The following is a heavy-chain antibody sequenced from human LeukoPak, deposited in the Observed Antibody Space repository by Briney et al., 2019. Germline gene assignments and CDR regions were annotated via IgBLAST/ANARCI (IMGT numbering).Heavy chain of an antibody. CDR2: IKPDGSEK. J-gene: IGHJ4*02. CDR3: ARGPGYSSGWLTVDY. CDR1: GFTFSRSW. V-gene: IGHV3-7*04. Sequence: GGSLRLSCAASGFTFSRSWMRWVRQAPGKGLEWVANIKPDGSEKNCVDSVKGRFTISRDNAANSLYLQMNSLRAEDTAVYYCARGPGYSSGWLTVDYWGQGTLVTVSS. D-gene: IGHD6-19*01.